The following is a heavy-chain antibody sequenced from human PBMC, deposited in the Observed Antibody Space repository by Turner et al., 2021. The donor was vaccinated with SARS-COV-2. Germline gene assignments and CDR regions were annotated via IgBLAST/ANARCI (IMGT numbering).Heavy chain of an antibody. CDR2: INNRVST. CDR3: AKRRGYCDSTGCNYGMDV. V-gene: IGHV4-34*01. D-gene: IGHD2-2*01. J-gene: IGHJ6*02. CDR1: GGSFSGYW. Sequence: QVQLQQWGTGLLKPSETLSLTCAVYGGSFSGYWWTWIRQPPGKGLEWIGEINNRVSTNYHPSLKSRVTISVDTSKSQFSLKLSSVTAADTAGYYCAKRRGYCDSTGCNYGMDVWGQGTTVTVSS.